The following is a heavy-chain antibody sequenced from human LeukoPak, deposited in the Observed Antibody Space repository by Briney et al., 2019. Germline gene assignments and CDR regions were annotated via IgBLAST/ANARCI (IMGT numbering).Heavy chain of an antibody. CDR1: GFTFSTYV. CDR3: AKFFHYGSYYYYGMDV. Sequence: PGGSLRLSCAASGFTFSTYVVHWVRQAPGKGLEWVVVISYDGSNKYYADSVKGRFTISRDNSKNTLYLQMNSLRAEDTAVYYCAKFFHYGSYYYYGMDVWGQGTTVTVSS. J-gene: IGHJ6*02. CDR2: ISYDGSNK. V-gene: IGHV3-30*18. D-gene: IGHD4-17*01.